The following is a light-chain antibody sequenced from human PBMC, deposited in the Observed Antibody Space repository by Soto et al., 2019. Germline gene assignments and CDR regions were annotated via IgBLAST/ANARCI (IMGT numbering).Light chain of an antibody. CDR3: QQYYSYPRT. CDR1: QGISSY. CDR2: AAS. J-gene: IGKJ1*01. V-gene: IGKV1-8*01. Sequence: IRMTQSPSSLSASTGDRVTITCRASQGISSYLAWYQQKPGKAPKLLIYAASTLQSGVPPRFSGSGSGTDFTLTISCLQSEDFATYYCQQYYSYPRTFGQGTKVDIK.